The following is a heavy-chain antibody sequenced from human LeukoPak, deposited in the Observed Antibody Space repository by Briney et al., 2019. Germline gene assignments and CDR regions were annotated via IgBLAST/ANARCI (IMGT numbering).Heavy chain of an antibody. Sequence: AASVKVSCKASGYTFTGYYMHWVRQAPGQGLEWMGWINPNSGGTNYAQKFQGRLTMTRHTPFRTAYMELSRLRSDDTAVYYCARDGDCSSTSCYGAAGWFDPWGQGTLVTVSS. J-gene: IGHJ5*02. V-gene: IGHV1-2*02. CDR1: GYTFTGYY. D-gene: IGHD2-2*01. CDR2: INPNSGGT. CDR3: ARDGDCSSTSCYGAAGWFDP.